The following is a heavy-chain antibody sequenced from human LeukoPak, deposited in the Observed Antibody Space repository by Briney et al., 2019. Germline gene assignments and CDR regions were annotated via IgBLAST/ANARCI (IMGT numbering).Heavy chain of an antibody. Sequence: GFLRTFCSTSGFSVSNNHHSWVRQGSREGLELVPPIYTSGSTFYADSVMGRFTISRDNSKNTLFLQMNSLRAEDSAVYYCTRDRAGTQSWVEFDLWGQGTLVTVSS. D-gene: IGHD3-10*01. J-gene: IGHJ5*02. V-gene: IGHV3-66*03. CDR2: IYTSGST. CDR1: GFSVSNNH. CDR3: TRDRAGTQSWVEFDL.